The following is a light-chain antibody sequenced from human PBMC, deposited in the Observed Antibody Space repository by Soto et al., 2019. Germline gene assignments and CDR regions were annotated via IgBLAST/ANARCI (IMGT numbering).Light chain of an antibody. CDR3: SSYAGSSNV. CDR1: SSDVGGYNY. J-gene: IGLJ1*01. V-gene: IGLV2-8*01. Sequence: QSALTQPPSASGSPGQPVAISCTGTSSDVGGYNYVSWYQQHPGKAPKLMIYEVNKRPSGVPDRFSGSKSGNTASLTVSGLQAEDEAYYYCSSYAGSSNVFGTGTKLTVL. CDR2: EVN.